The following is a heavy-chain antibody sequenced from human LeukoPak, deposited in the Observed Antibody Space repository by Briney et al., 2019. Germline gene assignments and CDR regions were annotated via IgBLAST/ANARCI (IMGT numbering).Heavy chain of an antibody. CDR1: GGTFSSYD. CDR3: AGGRTDIVVVPATLRNYYFDY. D-gene: IGHD2-2*01. V-gene: IGHV1-69*05. CDR2: IMPMFGKT. Sequence: ASVKVSCKASGGTFSSYDISWVRQAPGQGLEWMGGIMPMFGKTNYAQKFQGRVTTTTDKATSTAYMELSSLRSEDTAVYYCAGGRTDIVVVPATLRNYYFDYWGQGTLVTVSS. J-gene: IGHJ4*02.